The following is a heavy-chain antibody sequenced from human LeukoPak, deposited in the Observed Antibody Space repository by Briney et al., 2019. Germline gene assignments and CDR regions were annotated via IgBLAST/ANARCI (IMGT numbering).Heavy chain of an antibody. CDR1: GGSISSYY. V-gene: IGHV4-4*07. J-gene: IGHJ4*02. Sequence: PSETLSLTCTVSGGSISSYYWTWNRQPAGKGLEWIGRIYPSGSTNYNPSLKSRVTMSVDTSKNQFSLKLNSVTAADTAAYYCARENSGSYRQFDYWGQGTLVTVSS. CDR3: ARENSGSYRQFDY. D-gene: IGHD1-26*01. CDR2: IYPSGST.